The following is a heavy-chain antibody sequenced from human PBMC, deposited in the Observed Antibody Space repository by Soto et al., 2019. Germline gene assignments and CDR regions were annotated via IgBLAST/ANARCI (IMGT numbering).Heavy chain of an antibody. CDR3: ARHGDIVVVPAASEKKYYYYYGMDV. CDR2: IDPSDSYT. Sequence: PGESLKISCKGSGYSFTSYWISWVRQMPGKGLEWMGRIDPSDSYTNYSPSFQGHVTISADKSISTAYLQWSSLKASDTAMYYCARHGDIVVVPAASEKKYYYYYGMDVRGQGTTVTVFS. V-gene: IGHV5-10-1*01. J-gene: IGHJ6*02. CDR1: GYSFTSYW. D-gene: IGHD2-2*01.